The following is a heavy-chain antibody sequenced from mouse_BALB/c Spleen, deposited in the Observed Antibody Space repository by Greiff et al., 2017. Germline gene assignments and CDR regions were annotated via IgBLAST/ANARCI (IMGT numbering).Heavy chain of an antibody. CDR3: ARGDYGSSYGAMDY. CDR1: GYTFTSYV. J-gene: IGHJ4*01. D-gene: IGHD1-1*01. V-gene: IGHV1-14*01. CDR2: INPYNDGT. Sequence: VQLQQSGPELVKPGASVKMSCKASGYTFTSYVMHWVKQKPGQGLEWIGYINPYNDGTKYNETFKGKITLTSDKSSSTAYMELSSLTSEDSAVYYCARGDYGSSYGAMDYWGQGTSVTVSS.